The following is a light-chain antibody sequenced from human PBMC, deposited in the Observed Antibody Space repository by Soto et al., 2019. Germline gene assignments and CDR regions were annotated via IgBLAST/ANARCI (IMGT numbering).Light chain of an antibody. CDR2: GAS. V-gene: IGKV3-20*01. CDR1: KSVSSSY. CDR3: QQYGSSRNT. Sequence: EIVLTQSPGTLSLSPGERATLSCRASKSVSSSYLAWYQQKPGQAPRLLICGASSRATGMPDRLSGSGSGSDSSFTISRLEPEDFAVYYCQQYGSSRNTFGQGTRLEIK. J-gene: IGKJ5*01.